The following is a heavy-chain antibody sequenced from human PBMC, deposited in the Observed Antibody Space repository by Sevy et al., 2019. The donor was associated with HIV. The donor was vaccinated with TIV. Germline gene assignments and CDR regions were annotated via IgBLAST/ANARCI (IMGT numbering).Heavy chain of an antibody. CDR2: ISSAGSHR. Sequence: GGSLRLSCAASGFTFSTYGMHWVRQTPGKGLEWVAGISSAGSHRYYAGSVKGRVTVSRDNSKNTLYLQMKNLGVEDTAVYYCERAGGYASNWDIASWGQGTPVTVSS. D-gene: IGHD4-4*01. V-gene: IGHV3-30*03. J-gene: IGHJ4*02. CDR3: ERAGGYASNWDIAS. CDR1: GFTFSTYG.